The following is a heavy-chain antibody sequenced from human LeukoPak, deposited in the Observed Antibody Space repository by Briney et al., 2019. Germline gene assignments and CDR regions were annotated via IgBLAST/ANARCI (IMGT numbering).Heavy chain of an antibody. Sequence: GGSLRLSCAASGFTFSSYSMTWVRQAPGKGLEWVSYISSSTNTIYYGESVKGRFTISRDNAQNSLYLQMSSLRDDDTGVYYCARDRTFKDAFDMWGQGTMVTVSS. CDR1: GFTFSSYS. V-gene: IGHV3-48*02. J-gene: IGHJ3*02. CDR3: ARDRTFKDAFDM. CDR2: ISSSTNTI. D-gene: IGHD1-1*01.